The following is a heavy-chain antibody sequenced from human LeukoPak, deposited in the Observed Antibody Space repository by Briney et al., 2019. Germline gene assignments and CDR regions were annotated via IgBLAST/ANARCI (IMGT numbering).Heavy chain of an antibody. V-gene: IGHV4-61*02. J-gene: IGHJ6*02. CDR2: IYTSGST. D-gene: IGHD3-10*01. Sequence: SETLSLTCSVSGGSISCGSYYWSWIRQPAGKGLEWIGRIYTSGSTNYYPSLKSRVTISVDTSKNQFSLKLSSVTAADTAVYYCARDPITMVRGVWYYGMDVWGQGTTVTVSS. CDR1: GGSISCGSYY. CDR3: ARDPITMVRGVWYYGMDV.